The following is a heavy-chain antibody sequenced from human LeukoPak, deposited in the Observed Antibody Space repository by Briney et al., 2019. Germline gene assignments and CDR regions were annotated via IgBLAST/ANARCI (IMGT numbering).Heavy chain of an antibody. CDR2: INPSGGST. J-gene: IGHJ4*02. CDR3: ARESGAGPNSGYYYFDY. D-gene: IGHD3-22*01. CDR1: GYTFSSYS. V-gene: IGHV1-46*01. Sequence: ASVKVSCKASGYTFSSYSMHWVRQASGQGLEWMGIINPSGGSTSYAQKFQGRVTMTRDTSTSTVYMELSSLRSEDTAVYYCARESGAGPNSGYYYFDYWGQGTLVTVSS.